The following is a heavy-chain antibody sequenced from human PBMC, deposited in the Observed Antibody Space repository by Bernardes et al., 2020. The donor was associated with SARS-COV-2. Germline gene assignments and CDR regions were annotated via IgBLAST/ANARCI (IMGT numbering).Heavy chain of an antibody. V-gene: IGHV1-8*01. CDR3: AREGSSSRYYYYYGMDV. D-gene: IGHD6-6*01. CDR2: MNPNSGNT. CDR1: GYTFTSYD. J-gene: IGHJ6*02. Sequence: ASVKVSCKASGYTFTSYDINWVRQATGQGLEWMGWMNPNSGNTGYAQKFQGRVTMTRNTSISTAYMELSSLRSEDTAVYYCAREGSSSRYYYYYGMDVWGQGTTVTVSS.